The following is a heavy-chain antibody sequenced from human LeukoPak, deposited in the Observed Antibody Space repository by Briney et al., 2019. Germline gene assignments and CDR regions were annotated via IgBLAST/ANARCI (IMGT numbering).Heavy chain of an antibody. J-gene: IGHJ4*02. CDR1: GYTFTSYD. CDR2: MNPNSGNT. Sequence: ASVKVSCKASGYTFTSYDINWVRQATGQGLEWMGWMNPNSGNTGYAQKFQGRVTMTRNTSISTAYLELSSLRSEDTAVYYGARVNCSSTSCYVFDYWGQGTLVTVSS. V-gene: IGHV1-8*01. D-gene: IGHD2-2*01. CDR3: ARVNCSSTSCYVFDY.